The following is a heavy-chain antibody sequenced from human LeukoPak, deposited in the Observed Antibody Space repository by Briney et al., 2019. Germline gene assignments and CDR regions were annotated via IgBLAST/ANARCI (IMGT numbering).Heavy chain of an antibody. CDR3: ARGVGRSPLDY. V-gene: IGHV4-34*01. CDR1: GLSFSGYY. D-gene: IGHD2-15*01. CDR2: INHSGST. J-gene: IGHJ4*02. Sequence: SETLSLTCAGYGLSFSGYYWSWLRQPPGKGLKWIGEINHSGSTNYNPSLNSRVTISVDTSKNQFSLKLSSVTAADTAVYYCARGVGRSPLDYWGQGPLVSVSS.